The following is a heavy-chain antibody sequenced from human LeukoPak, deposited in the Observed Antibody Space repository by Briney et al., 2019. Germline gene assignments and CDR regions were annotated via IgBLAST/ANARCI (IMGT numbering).Heavy chain of an antibody. V-gene: IGHV4-59*08. Sequence: SETLSLTCTVSGGSISSYYWSWIRQPPGKGLGWIGYIYYSGSTNYNPSLKSRVTISVDTSKNQFSLKLSSVTAADTAVYYCATGGAPTMAHDAFDIWGQGTMVTVSS. D-gene: IGHD1-26*01. CDR1: GGSISSYY. CDR2: IYYSGST. J-gene: IGHJ3*02. CDR3: ATGGAPTMAHDAFDI.